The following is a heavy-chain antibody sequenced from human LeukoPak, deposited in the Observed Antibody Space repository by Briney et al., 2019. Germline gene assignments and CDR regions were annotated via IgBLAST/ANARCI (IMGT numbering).Heavy chain of an antibody. V-gene: IGHV3-23*01. CDR3: ARESSSWYRGYGMDV. D-gene: IGHD6-13*01. J-gene: IGHJ6*02. Sequence: GGSLRLSCAASGFTFSSYAMSWVRQAPGKGLEWVSGVSGSGGSTYYADSVKGRFTISRDNSKNTLYLQMNSLRAEDTAVYYCARESSSWYRGYGMDVWGQGTTVTVSS. CDR1: GFTFSSYA. CDR2: VSGSGGST.